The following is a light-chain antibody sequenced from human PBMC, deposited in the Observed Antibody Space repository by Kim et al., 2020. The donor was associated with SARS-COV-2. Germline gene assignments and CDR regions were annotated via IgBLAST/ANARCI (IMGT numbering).Light chain of an antibody. Sequence: DIQMTQSPSSLSASVGDRVTITCRASQGITSYLAWFQQKPGKAPTSLIFAASTLQGGVPSKFSGSGSGTDFTLTITNLQPEDFATYYCQQYYSYPFTFGQGTRLEIK. CDR1: QGITSY. CDR2: AAS. J-gene: IGKJ5*01. V-gene: IGKV1-16*02. CDR3: QQYYSYPFT.